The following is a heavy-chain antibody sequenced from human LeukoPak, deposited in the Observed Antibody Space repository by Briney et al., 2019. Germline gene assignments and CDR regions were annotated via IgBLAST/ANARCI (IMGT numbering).Heavy chain of an antibody. CDR2: IHSDGSTT. Sequence: GGSLRLSCAASGFTFSNYWMHWVRQAPGKGLVCVSRIHSDGSTTIYADSVKGRFTISRDNAKNTLYLQMNSLRAEDTAVYYCARATTPSLVVAGNYWGQGTLVTVSS. D-gene: IGHD6-19*01. J-gene: IGHJ4*02. CDR3: ARATTPSLVVAGNY. V-gene: IGHV3-74*01. CDR1: GFTFSNYW.